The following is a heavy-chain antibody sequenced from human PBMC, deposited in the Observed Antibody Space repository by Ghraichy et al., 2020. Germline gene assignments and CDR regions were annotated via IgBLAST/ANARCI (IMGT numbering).Heavy chain of an antibody. CDR1: GFTFDDYA. D-gene: IGHD2-2*01. Sequence: LSLTCAASGFTFDDYAMHWVRQAPGKGLEWVSLISWDGGSTYYADSVKGRFTISRDNSKNSLYLQMNSLRAEDTALYYCAKDFQAAATKETVFDYWGQGTLVTVSS. V-gene: IGHV3-43D*04. CDR3: AKDFQAAATKETVFDY. CDR2: ISWDGGST. J-gene: IGHJ4*02.